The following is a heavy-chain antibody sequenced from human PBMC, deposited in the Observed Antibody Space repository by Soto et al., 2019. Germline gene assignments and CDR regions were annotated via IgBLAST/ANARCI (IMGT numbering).Heavy chain of an antibody. CDR1: GGSISSYY. CDR3: ARRYSNALDI. J-gene: IGHJ3*02. CDR2: IYYSGST. D-gene: IGHD6-13*01. Sequence: PSETLSLTCTVSGGSISSYYWSWIRQPPGKGLEWIGYIYYSGSTNYNPSLKSRVTISVDTSKNQFSLKLSSVTAADTAVYYCARRYSNALDIWGKGTMVTVSS. V-gene: IGHV4-59*08.